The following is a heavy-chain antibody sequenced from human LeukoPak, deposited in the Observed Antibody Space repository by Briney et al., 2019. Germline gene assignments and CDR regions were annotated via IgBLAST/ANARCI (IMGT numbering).Heavy chain of an antibody. Sequence: PSETLSLTCTVSGGSISSYYWSWIRQPAGKGLEWIGRIYTSGSTNYNPSLKSRVTMSVDTSKNQFSLKLSSVTAADTAVYYCARSVRIQLWLLGYYFDYWGQGTLVTVSS. CDR1: GGSISSYY. CDR2: IYTSGST. V-gene: IGHV4-4*07. CDR3: ARSVRIQLWLLGYYFDY. D-gene: IGHD5-18*01. J-gene: IGHJ4*02.